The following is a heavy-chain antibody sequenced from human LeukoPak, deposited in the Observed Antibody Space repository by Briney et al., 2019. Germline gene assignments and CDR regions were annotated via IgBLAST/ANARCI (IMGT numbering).Heavy chain of an antibody. V-gene: IGHV1-18*01. CDR3: ARVPVEYDFWSGYLFYYYYYMDV. CDR2: ICAYNDNT. J-gene: IGHJ6*03. Sequence: GASVKVSCKASGYTFTSYGISWVRQAPGQGLEWMGWICAYNDNTNYAQKLQGRVTMTTDTSTSTAYMELRSLRSDDTAVYYCARVPVEYDFWSGYLFYYYYYMDVWGKGTTVTVSS. D-gene: IGHD3-3*01. CDR1: GYTFTSYG.